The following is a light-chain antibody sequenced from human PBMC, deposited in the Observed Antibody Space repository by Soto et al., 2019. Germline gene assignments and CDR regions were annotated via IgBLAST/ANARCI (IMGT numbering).Light chain of an antibody. CDR3: SSYTSSSSHDG. V-gene: IGLV2-14*01. CDR2: DVS. CDR1: SSDVGGYNY. Sequence: QSALTHPASVSGSPGQSITISCTGTSSDVGGYNYVSWYQQHPGKAPKLMIYDVSNRPSGVSNRFSGSKSGNTASLTISGLQAEDEADYYCSSYTSSSSHDGFGTGTKVTVL. J-gene: IGLJ1*01.